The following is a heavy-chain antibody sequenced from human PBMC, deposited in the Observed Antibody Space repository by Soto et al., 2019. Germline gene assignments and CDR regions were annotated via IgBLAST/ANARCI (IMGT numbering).Heavy chain of an antibody. V-gene: IGHV3-30*18. CDR1: GFTFSSYT. CDR3: AKFQGEFYYSDS. CDR2: ISYDGSNK. D-gene: IGHD2-21*01. J-gene: IGHJ4*02. Sequence: QVQLVESGGGVVQPGKSLRLSCAASGFTFSSYTMHWVRQAPGKGLEWVAVISYDGSNKYYSDSVEGRFTISRDNSNNKLFLHMDSLRTEDTAIYHCAKFQGEFYYSDSWGQGALVTVSS.